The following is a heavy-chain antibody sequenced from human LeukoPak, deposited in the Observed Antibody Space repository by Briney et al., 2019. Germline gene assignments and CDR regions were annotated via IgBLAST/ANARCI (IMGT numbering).Heavy chain of an antibody. V-gene: IGHV3-21*06. D-gene: IGHD6-13*01. J-gene: IGHJ4*02. CDR3: ARGTGSGSWLVDY. Sequence: PGGSLRLSCAASGFTFSSYAMSWVRQAPGKGLEWVSAISSSSSSIDYADSVKGRFTISRDNAQNPLYLQMNSLRGDDTAVYYCARGTGSGSWLVDYWGQGTLVTVSS. CDR1: GFTFSSYA. CDR2: ISSSSSSI.